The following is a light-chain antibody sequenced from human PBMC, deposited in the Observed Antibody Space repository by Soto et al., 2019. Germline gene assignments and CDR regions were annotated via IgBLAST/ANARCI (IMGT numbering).Light chain of an antibody. V-gene: IGKV1-5*01. CDR1: QSISSW. CDR3: QQYNSYSIT. CDR2: DAS. J-gene: IGKJ2*01. Sequence: DIQMTQSPSTLSASVGDRVTITCRASQSISSWLAWYQQKPGKAPKLLIYDASSLESGVPSSFSGSGSGTEFTLTISSLQPDDFATYYCQQYNSYSITFGQGTKLEI.